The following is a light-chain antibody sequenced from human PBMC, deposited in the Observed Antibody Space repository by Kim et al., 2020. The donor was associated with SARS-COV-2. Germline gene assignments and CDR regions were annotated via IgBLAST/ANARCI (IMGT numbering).Light chain of an antibody. Sequence: SSELTQDPAVSVALGQTVRIACQGDSLRDYHATWYRQKTGQAPILVIYGENNRPSGIPDRFSGSKSGTTASLTITGAQAEDESDYYCQSRDRSDGQWVFG. V-gene: IGLV3-19*01. J-gene: IGLJ3*02. CDR2: GEN. CDR3: QSRDRSDGQWV. CDR1: SLRDYH.